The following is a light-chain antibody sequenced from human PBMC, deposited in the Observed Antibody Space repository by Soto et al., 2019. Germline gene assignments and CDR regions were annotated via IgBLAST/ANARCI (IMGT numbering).Light chain of an antibody. J-gene: IGLJ1*01. CDR3: AAWDDSLNGYV. CDR1: SSNIGSNT. Sequence: QSALTQPPSASGTPGQRVTISCSVSSSNIGSNTVNWYQQITGTAPKLLIYSNNQRPSGVPDRFSGSKSGTSASLDIGGLQSEDEADYYCAAWDDSLNGYVFGTGTKV. CDR2: SNN. V-gene: IGLV1-44*01.